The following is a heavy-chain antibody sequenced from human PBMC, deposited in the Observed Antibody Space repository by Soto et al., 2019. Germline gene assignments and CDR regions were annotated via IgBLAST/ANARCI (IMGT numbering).Heavy chain of an antibody. CDR3: AKKYYYDSSGEGPFDY. D-gene: IGHD3-22*01. CDR2: ISGRGGST. Sequence: GGSLRLSCAASGFTFSSYAMTWVRQAPGKGLEWVSGISGRGGSTYYADSVKGRFTISRDNFKNTLYLQMNSLRAEDTAVYYCAKKYYYDSSGEGPFDYWGQGPLVTVSS. CDR1: GFTFSSYA. J-gene: IGHJ4*02. V-gene: IGHV3-23*01.